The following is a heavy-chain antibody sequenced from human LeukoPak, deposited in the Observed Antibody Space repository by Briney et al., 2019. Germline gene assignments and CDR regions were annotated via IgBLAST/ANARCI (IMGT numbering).Heavy chain of an antibody. D-gene: IGHD6-25*01. Sequence: ASVKVSCKASGYTFTSYDINWVRQATGQGLEWMGWMNPNSGNTGYAQKFQGRVTITRNTSISTAYMELRSLRSDDTAVYYCARDRRSGPSYFDHWGQGTLVTVSS. V-gene: IGHV1-8*03. CDR2: MNPNSGNT. CDR3: ARDRRSGPSYFDH. J-gene: IGHJ4*02. CDR1: GYTFTSYD.